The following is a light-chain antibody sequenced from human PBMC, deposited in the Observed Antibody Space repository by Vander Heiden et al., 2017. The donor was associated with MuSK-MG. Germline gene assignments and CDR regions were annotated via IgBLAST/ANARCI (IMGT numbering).Light chain of an antibody. Sequence: DIQMTQSPSSLSASVGDRVTITCRASQSISSYLNWYQQKPGKAPKLLIYAASSLQSGVPSRFSGSGSGTDFTLTISSLQPEDFATYYCQGSDSTPLSFGGWTKVEMK. CDR2: AAS. CDR3: QGSDSTPLS. V-gene: IGKV1-39*01. CDR1: QSISSY. J-gene: IGKJ4*01.